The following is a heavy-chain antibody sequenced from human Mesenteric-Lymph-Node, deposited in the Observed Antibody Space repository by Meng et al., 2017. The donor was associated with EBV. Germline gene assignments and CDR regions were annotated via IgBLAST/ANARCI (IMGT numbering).Heavy chain of an antibody. CDR3: ARVVLAATVYFFDY. V-gene: IGHV4-39*01. CDR1: GGSISSRSYF. Sequence: HLQLQDWGPGLWKPSETLSLTCTVSGGSISSRSYFWGWIRQPSGKGLEWIGSIYYSGSTYYNPSLKSRVTMSVDTSKNQFSLKLSSVTAADTAVYYCARVVLAATVYFFDYWGQGTLVTVSS. J-gene: IGHJ4*02. D-gene: IGHD4-17*01. CDR2: IYYSGST.